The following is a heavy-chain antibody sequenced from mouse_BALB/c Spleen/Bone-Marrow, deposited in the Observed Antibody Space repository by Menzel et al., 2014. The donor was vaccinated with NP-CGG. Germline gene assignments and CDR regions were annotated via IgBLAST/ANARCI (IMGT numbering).Heavy chain of an antibody. V-gene: IGHV3-6*02. D-gene: IGHD1-1*01. CDR3: ARGFITTVVPFAY. J-gene: IGHJ3*01. Sequence: ESGPGLVKPSQSLSLTCSVTGYSITSGYYWNWIRQFPGNKLEWMGYISYDGSNDSNPSLKNRISITRGTSKNQFFLKLNSVTTEDTATYYCARGFITTVVPFAYWGQGTLVTVSA. CDR1: GYSITSGYY. CDR2: ISYDGSN.